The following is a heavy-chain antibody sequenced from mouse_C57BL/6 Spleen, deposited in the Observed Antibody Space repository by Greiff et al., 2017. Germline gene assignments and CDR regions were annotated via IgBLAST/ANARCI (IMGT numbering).Heavy chain of an antibody. Sequence: EVKVVESEGGLVQPGSSMKLSCTASGFTFSDYYMAWVRQVPEKGLEWVANINYDGSSTYYLDSLKSRFIISRDNAKNILYLQMSSLKSEDTATYYCARDRYYGSRPWYFDVWGTGTTVTVSS. CDR2: INYDGSST. D-gene: IGHD1-1*01. CDR1: GFTFSDYY. CDR3: ARDRYYGSRPWYFDV. J-gene: IGHJ1*03. V-gene: IGHV5-16*01.